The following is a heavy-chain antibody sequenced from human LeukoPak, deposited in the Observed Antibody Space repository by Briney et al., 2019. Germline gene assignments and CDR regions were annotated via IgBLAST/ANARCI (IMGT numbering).Heavy chain of an antibody. Sequence: PSETLSLTCTVSGGSISSYYWSWIRRPPGKGLEWIGYIYYSGSTNYNPSLKSRVTISVDTSKNQFSLKLSSVTAADTAVYYCAVEQQLRFDPWGQGTLVTVSS. CDR3: AVEQQLRFDP. J-gene: IGHJ5*02. D-gene: IGHD6-13*01. CDR2: IYYSGST. CDR1: GGSISSYY. V-gene: IGHV4-59*01.